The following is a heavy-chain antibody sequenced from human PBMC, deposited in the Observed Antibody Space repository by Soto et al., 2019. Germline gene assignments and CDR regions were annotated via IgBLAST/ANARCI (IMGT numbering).Heavy chain of an antibody. D-gene: IGHD6-13*01. CDR1: GFTFSGSA. CDR3: TRHYSSSWYEGFDP. Sequence: GGSLRLSCAASGFTFSGSAMHWVRQASGKGLEWVGRIRSKANSYATAYAASVKGRFTISRDDSKNTAYLQMNSLKTEDTAVYYCTRHYSSSWYEGFDPWGQGTLVTVSS. V-gene: IGHV3-73*01. J-gene: IGHJ5*02. CDR2: IRSKANSYAT.